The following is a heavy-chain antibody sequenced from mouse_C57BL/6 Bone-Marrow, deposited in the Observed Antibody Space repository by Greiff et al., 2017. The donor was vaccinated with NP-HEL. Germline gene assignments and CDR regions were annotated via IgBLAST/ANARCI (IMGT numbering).Heavy chain of an antibody. CDR3: ARGNLLLRVYYFDY. D-gene: IGHD1-1*01. Sequence: QVQLKQSGAELVKPGASVKLSCKASGYTFTSYWMHWVKQRPGRGLEWIGRIDPNSGGTKYNEKFKSKATLTVDKPSSTAYMQLSSLTSEDSAVYYCARGNLLLRVYYFDYWGQGTTLTVSS. CDR1: GYTFTSYW. J-gene: IGHJ2*01. CDR2: IDPNSGGT. V-gene: IGHV1-72*01.